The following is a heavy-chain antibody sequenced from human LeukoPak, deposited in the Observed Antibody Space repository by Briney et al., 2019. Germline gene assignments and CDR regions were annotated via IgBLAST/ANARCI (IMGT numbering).Heavy chain of an antibody. D-gene: IGHD2-2*01. Sequence: ASVKVSCKASGYTFTGYGISWVRQAPGQGLEWMRWISAYNGNTNYAQKLQGRVTMTTDTSPSTAYMELRSLRSDDTAVYYCAREIDAASFDPWGQGTLVTVSS. CDR1: GYTFTGYG. J-gene: IGHJ5*02. CDR3: AREIDAASFDP. V-gene: IGHV1-18*01. CDR2: ISAYNGNT.